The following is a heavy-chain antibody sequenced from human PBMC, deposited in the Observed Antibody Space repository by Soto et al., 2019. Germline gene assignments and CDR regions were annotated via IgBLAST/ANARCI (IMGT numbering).Heavy chain of an antibody. CDR1: GFTFRSYS. J-gene: IGHJ4*02. V-gene: IGHV3-21*01. Sequence: GGSLRLSCAASGFTFRSYSMNWVRQAPGKGLEWVSSISSSSSYIYYADSVKGRFTISRDNAKNSLYLQMNSLRAEDTAVYYCARRTLWYYFDYWGQGTLVTVSS. CDR3: ARRTLWYYFDY. CDR2: ISSSSSYI. D-gene: IGHD2-21*01.